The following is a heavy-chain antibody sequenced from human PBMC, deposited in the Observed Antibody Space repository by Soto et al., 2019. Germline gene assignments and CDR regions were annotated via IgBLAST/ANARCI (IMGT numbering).Heavy chain of an antibody. CDR2: INPLSGIP. D-gene: IGHD2-8*02. Sequence: QVQLVQSGAEVKKPESSVKVSCKTSGGTFVRHVISWVRQAPGQGPEWMGKINPLSGIPNYAQKFQDRVTFPADTDSSTAYMELSSLRSDGTAVYYCATPACAATWCSPSHNLDHWGQGTLVTVSS. V-gene: IGHV1-69*09. CDR3: ATPACAATWCSPSHNLDH. J-gene: IGHJ4*02. CDR1: GGTFVRHV.